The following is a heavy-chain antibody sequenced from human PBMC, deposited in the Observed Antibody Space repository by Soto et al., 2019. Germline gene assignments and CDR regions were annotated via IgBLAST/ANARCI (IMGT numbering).Heavy chain of an antibody. Sequence: GGSLRLSCAASGFTFSSYWMSWARQAPGKGLEWVANIKQDGSEKYYVDSVKGRFTISRDNAKNSLYLQMNSLRAEDTAVYYCARGRGCSTGCHNFDYWGQGTLVTVSS. CDR2: IKQDGSEK. D-gene: IGHD2-2*01. CDR1: GFTFSSYW. CDR3: ARGRGCSTGCHNFDY. V-gene: IGHV3-7*01. J-gene: IGHJ4*02.